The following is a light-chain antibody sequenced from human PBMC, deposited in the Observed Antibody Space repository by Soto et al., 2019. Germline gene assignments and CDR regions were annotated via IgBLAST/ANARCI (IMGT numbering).Light chain of an antibody. J-gene: IGLJ2*01. CDR3: SSYSGNNTLVV. V-gene: IGLV2-14*01. Sequence: QSALTQPASVSGSPGQSITISCTGSSSDVGGYNYVSWYQQHPGKAPKLMIYDVTNRPSGVSNRFSGSRSGNTASLTISGLQAEDEADYFCSSYSGNNTLVVFGGGTQLTVL. CDR2: DVT. CDR1: SSDVGGYNY.